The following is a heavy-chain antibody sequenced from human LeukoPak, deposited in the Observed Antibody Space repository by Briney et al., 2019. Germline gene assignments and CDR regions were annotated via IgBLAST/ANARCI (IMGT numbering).Heavy chain of an antibody. Sequence: GASVKVSCKASGYTFTSCDINWVRQATGQGLEWMAWMNPNSGNTGYAQKFQGRVTITRNTYISTAYMELSSLRSEDTAVYYCARCEFCSAYNVAFYSWGQGTMVTVSS. CDR2: MNPNSGNT. D-gene: IGHD3-3*01. CDR1: GYTFTSCD. CDR3: ARCEFCSAYNVAFYS. V-gene: IGHV1-8*03. J-gene: IGHJ3*02.